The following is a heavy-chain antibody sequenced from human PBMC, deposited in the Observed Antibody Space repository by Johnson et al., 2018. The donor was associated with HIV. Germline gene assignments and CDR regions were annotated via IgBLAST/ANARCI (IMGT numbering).Heavy chain of an antibody. Sequence: EVQLAESGGGVVRPGGSLRLSCAASGFTFDDYGMTWVRQAPGKGLEWVSGINCNGGRTGYADSVTGRFTIFRDNAKNSLYLQMNSLRAEDTALYYCAREMRVCSGGTCYSDAFDIWGQGTMVTVSS. V-gene: IGHV3-20*04. CDR1: GFTFDDYG. CDR3: AREMRVCSGGTCYSDAFDI. D-gene: IGHD2-15*01. J-gene: IGHJ3*02. CDR2: INCNGGRT.